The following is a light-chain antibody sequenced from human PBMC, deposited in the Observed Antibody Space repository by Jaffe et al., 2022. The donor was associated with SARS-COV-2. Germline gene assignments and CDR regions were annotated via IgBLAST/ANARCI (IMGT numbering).Light chain of an antibody. V-gene: IGLV1-51*02. CDR2: ENN. J-gene: IGLJ3*02. CDR3: GTWDSSLSVWV. Sequence: QSVLTQPPSMSAAPGQKVAISCSGSSPNIGNNYVSWYQQLPGAAPKLLIYENNKRPSGIPDRFSGSKSGTSATLGITGLQTGDEADYYCGTWDSSLSVWVFGGGTKLTVL. CDR1: SPNIGNNY.